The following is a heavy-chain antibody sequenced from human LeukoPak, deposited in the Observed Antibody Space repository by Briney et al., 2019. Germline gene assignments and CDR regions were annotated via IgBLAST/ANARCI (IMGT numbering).Heavy chain of an antibody. CDR1: GYTFTGYY. V-gene: IGHV1-69*13. J-gene: IGHJ4*02. Sequence: SVKVSCKASGYTFTGYYMHWVRQAPGQGLEWMGGIIPIFGTANYAQKFQGRVTITADESTSTAYMELSSLRSEDTAVYYCARHPADLTGPRGPFDYWGQGTLVTVSS. D-gene: IGHD3-9*01. CDR2: IIPIFGTA. CDR3: ARHPADLTGPRGPFDY.